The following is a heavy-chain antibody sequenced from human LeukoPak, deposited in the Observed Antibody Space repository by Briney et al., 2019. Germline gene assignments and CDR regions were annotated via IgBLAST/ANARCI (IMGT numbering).Heavy chain of an antibody. CDR3: VSGFLQWLY. V-gene: IGHV3-7*01. D-gene: IGHD3-3*01. J-gene: IGHJ4*02. Sequence: GGSLRLSCAASGFTFNIYAIHWVRQAPGKGLEWVANINSDGSNMLYVDSVKGRFTISRDNAKNSLYLQMNNLRAEDTAVYFCVSGFLQWLYWGQGTLVTASS. CDR2: INSDGSNM. CDR1: GFTFNIYA.